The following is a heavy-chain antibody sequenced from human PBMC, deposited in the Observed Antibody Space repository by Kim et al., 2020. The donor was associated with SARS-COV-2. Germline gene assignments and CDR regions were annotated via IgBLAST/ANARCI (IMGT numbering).Heavy chain of an antibody. CDR2: INTNTGNP. Sequence: ASVKVSCKASGYTFTSYPMNWVRQAPGQGLEWMGWINTNTGNPTYAQGFTGRFVFSLDTSVSTAYLQISSLKAEDTAVYYCARAPRRGYSYGPEYFQHWGQGTLVTVSS. D-gene: IGHD5-18*01. CDR1: GYTFTSYP. J-gene: IGHJ1*01. V-gene: IGHV7-4-1*02. CDR3: ARAPRRGYSYGPEYFQH.